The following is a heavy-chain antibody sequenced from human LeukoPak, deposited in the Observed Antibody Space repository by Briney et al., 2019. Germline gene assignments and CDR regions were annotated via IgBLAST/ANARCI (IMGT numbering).Heavy chain of an antibody. CDR3: ARRAGAYSHPYD. CDR2: IYSDNT. D-gene: IGHD4/OR15-4a*01. V-gene: IGHV3-53*01. J-gene: IGHJ4*02. Sequence: GGSLRLSCTVSGFTVSSNSMSWVRQAPGKGLEWVSFIYSDNTHYSDSVKGRFTISRDNSKNTLYLQMNSLRAEDTAVYYCARRAGAYSHPYDWGQGTLVTVSS. CDR1: GFTVSSNS.